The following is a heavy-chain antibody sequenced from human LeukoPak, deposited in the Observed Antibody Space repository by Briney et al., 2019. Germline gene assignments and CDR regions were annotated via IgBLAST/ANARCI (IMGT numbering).Heavy chain of an antibody. CDR3: GRHGGAFEM. CDR2: IKQDGSEK. J-gene: IGHJ3*02. V-gene: IGHV3-7*01. Sequence: GGSLRLSCAASGFTFSSYWMSWVRQTLGKGLEWVANIKQDGSEKDYVDSVKSRFTISRDNAKNSLYLQMNSLRVEDTAVYYCGRHGGAFEMWGQGTMVTVSS. CDR1: GFTFSSYW.